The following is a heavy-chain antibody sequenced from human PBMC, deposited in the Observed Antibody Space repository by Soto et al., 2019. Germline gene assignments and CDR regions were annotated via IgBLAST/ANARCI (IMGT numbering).Heavy chain of an antibody. J-gene: IGHJ4*02. CDR2: VFHTGNT. D-gene: IGHD7-27*01. CDR1: GDSMTRSVW. CDR3: ARKAWVRFDY. Sequence: QVQMQESGPGLVKPSGTLSLTCTVSGDSMTRSVWWTWVRQPPGKGLARIGEVFHTGNTNYNPSLKRRVTMSVDKSTNEFSLKVTSVTAADTAIYYCARKAWVRFDYWGQGALVTVSS. V-gene: IGHV4-4*02.